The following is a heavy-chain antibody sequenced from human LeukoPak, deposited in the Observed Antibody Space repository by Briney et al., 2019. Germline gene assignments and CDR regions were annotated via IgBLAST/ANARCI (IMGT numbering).Heavy chain of an antibody. Sequence: GGSLRLSCAVSGFTISNAWMNWVRQAPGKGLEWVGRIKRKADGGTTDYAAPVKGRFTMSRDDSENMLYLQMNSLKTEDTAVYYCTVGGDIDVWGQGTLVTVSS. CDR1: GFTISNAW. V-gene: IGHV3-15*01. J-gene: IGHJ4*02. CDR3: TVGGDIDV. D-gene: IGHD2-15*01. CDR2: IKRKADGGTT.